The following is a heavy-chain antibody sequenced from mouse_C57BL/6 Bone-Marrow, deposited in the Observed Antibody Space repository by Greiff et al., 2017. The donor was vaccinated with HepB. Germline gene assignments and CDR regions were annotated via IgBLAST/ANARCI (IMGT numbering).Heavy chain of an antibody. V-gene: IGHV1-81*01. CDR2: IYPRSGNT. J-gene: IGHJ1*03. Sequence: LVESGAELARPGASVKLSCKASGYTFTSYGISWVKQRTGQGLEWIGEIYPRSGNTYYNEKFKGKATLTADKSSSTAYMELRSLTSEDSAVYFCARGRYGNYWYFDVWGTGTTVTVSS. D-gene: IGHD2-10*02. CDR3: ARGRYGNYWYFDV. CDR1: GYTFTSYG.